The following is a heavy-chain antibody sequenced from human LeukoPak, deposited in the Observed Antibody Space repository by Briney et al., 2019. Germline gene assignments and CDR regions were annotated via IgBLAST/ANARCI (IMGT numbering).Heavy chain of an antibody. CDR3: ARVYVDFWSGYSSSNWFDP. J-gene: IGHJ5*02. Sequence: PSETLSLTCTVSGGSISSYYWSWIRQPAGKGLEWIGRIYTSGSTNYNPSLKSRVTMSVDTSKNQFSLKLSSVTAADTAVYYCARVYVDFWSGYSSSNWFDPWGQGTLVTVSS. V-gene: IGHV4-4*07. CDR1: GGSISSYY. D-gene: IGHD3-3*01. CDR2: IYTSGST.